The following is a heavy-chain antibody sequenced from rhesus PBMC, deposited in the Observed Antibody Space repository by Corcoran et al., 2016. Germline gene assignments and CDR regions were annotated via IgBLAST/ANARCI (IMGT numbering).Heavy chain of an antibody. CDR2: ISSDGSST. CDR1: GFTFSSYW. D-gene: IGHD6-25*01. CDR3: AKWGIAAAGGVGFDY. Sequence: EVQLVESGGGLVPPGGSLRLSCAASGFTFSSYWMYWVRQAPGKGLEWVSRISSDGSSTSYADSVKGRFTIARENAKNSLYLQMSSLRVEDTAVYYCAKWGIAAAGGVGFDYWGQGVLVTVSS. V-gene: IGHV3-119*01. J-gene: IGHJ4*01.